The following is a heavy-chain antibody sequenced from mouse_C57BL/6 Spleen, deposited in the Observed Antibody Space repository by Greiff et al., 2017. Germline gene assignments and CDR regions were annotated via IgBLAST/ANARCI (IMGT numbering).Heavy chain of an antibody. CDR1: GYTFTEYT. J-gene: IGHJ1*03. V-gene: IGHV1-62-2*01. D-gene: IGHD1-1*01. CDR2: FYPGSGSI. Sequence: VQLQQTGAELVKPGASVKLSCKASGYTFTEYTIHWVKQRSGQGLEWIGWFYPGSGSIKYNEKFKDKATLTADKSSSTVYMELSRLTSEDSAVYFCARREEDYGSSYGYFDVWGTGTTVTVSS. CDR3: ARREEDYGSSYGYFDV.